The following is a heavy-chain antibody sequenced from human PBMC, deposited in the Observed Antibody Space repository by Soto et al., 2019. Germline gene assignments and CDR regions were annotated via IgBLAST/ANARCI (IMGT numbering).Heavy chain of an antibody. J-gene: IGHJ5*02. CDR3: ARDIVLVSAATNWFDP. Sequence: QVQLVQSGAEVKKPGASVKVSCKASGYTFTSYGISWVRQAPGQGLEWMGWISAYNGNTNYAQKLQGRVTMTTGTRTNXPYMEVRSLRSDDTAVYYCARDIVLVSAATNWFDPWGQGTLVTVSS. CDR2: ISAYNGNT. V-gene: IGHV1-18*01. D-gene: IGHD2-2*01. CDR1: GYTFTSYG.